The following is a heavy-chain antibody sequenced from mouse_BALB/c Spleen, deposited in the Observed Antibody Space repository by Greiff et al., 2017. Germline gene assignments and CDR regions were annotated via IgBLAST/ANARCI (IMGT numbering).Heavy chain of an antibody. CDR1: GFTFSSFG. J-gene: IGHJ3*01. D-gene: IGHD1-1*01. CDR3: ARPDYYGSGFAY. CDR2: ISSGSSTI. Sequence: EVKLMESGGGLVQPGGSRKLSCAASGFTFSSFGMHWVRQAPEKGLEWVAYISSGSSTIYYADTVKGRFTISRDNPKNTLFLQMTSLRSEDTAMYYCARPDYYGSGFAYWGQGTLVTVSA. V-gene: IGHV5-17*02.